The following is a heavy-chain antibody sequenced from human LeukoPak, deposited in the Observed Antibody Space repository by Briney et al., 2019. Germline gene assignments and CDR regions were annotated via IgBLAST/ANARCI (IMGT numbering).Heavy chain of an antibody. Sequence: GGSLSLSCTASGFTFGDYAMSWFRQAPGRGLEWVGFIRSKAYGGTTEYAASVKGRFTISRDDSKSIAYLQMNSLKTEDTAVYYCTRGRGVIISTGGLVADDAFDIWGQGTMVTVSS. J-gene: IGHJ3*02. V-gene: IGHV3-49*03. CDR1: GFTFGDYA. CDR3: TRGRGVIISTGGLVADDAFDI. CDR2: IRSKAYGGTT. D-gene: IGHD3-10*01.